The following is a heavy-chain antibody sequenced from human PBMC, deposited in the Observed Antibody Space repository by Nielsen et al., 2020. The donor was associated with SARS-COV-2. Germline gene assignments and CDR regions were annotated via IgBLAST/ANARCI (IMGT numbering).Heavy chain of an antibody. Sequence: GESLKISCAASGFTFSSLWMSWVRQVPGKGLEWVADIKPDGSEKFYVDSVKGRFTISRDNAKNSMSLQMNSLRVEDTAVYYCARDLGYCYSTSCYTLAFDIWGQGTMVTVSS. CDR1: GFTFSSLW. J-gene: IGHJ3*02. V-gene: IGHV3-7*01. CDR2: IKPDGSEK. D-gene: IGHD2-2*02. CDR3: ARDLGYCYSTSCYTLAFDI.